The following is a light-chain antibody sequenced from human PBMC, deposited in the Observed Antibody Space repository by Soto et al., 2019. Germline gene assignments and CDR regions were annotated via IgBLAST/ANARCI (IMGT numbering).Light chain of an antibody. J-gene: IGKJ1*01. CDR1: QGIRND. Sequence: DIQMTQSPSSLSASVGDRVTITCRASQGIRNDLAWDQQKPGQAPKRMIYAASSLQSGVPSRFSGSGSGTDFTLTISSLQPEDFATYYCLQHADYPRTFGQGTKVEFK. CDR2: AAS. V-gene: IGKV1-17*01. CDR3: LQHADYPRT.